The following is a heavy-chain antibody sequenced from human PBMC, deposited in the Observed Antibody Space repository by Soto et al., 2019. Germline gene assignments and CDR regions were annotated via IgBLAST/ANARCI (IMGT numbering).Heavy chain of an antibody. CDR2: INPNSGGT. CDR3: ASRSSDDAFDI. Sequence: ASVKVSCKASGYTFTGYYMHWVRQVPGQGLEWMGWINPNSGGTNYAQKFQGWVTMNRDTSISTAYMELSRLRSDDTAVYYCASRSSDDAFDIWGQGTMVTVSS. J-gene: IGHJ3*02. D-gene: IGHD6-6*01. V-gene: IGHV1-2*04. CDR1: GYTFTGYY.